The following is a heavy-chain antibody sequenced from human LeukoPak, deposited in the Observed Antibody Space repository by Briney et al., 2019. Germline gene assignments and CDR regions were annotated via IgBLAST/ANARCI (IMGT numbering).Heavy chain of an antibody. CDR3: ARDILTGYYFRWFDP. V-gene: IGHV3-21*01. J-gene: IGHJ5*02. CDR2: ISSSSSYI. Sequence: GGSLRLSCAASGFTFSSYSMNWVRQAPGKGLEWVSSISSSSSYIYYADSVKGRFTISRDNAKNSLYLQMNSLRAEDTAVHYCARDILTGYYFRWFDPWGQGTLVTVSS. CDR1: GFTFSSYS. D-gene: IGHD3-9*01.